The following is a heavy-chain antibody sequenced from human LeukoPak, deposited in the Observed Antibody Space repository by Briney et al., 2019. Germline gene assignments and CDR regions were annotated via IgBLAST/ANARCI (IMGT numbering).Heavy chain of an antibody. Sequence: SVKVSCKASGGTFSSYAISWVRQAPGQGLEWMGGIIPIFGTANYAQKFQGRVTITADESTSTAYMELSSLRSEDTAVYYCARDLEGPYCGGDCYSNLGYWGQGTLDTVSS. V-gene: IGHV1-69*01. CDR2: IIPIFGTA. CDR1: GGTFSSYA. CDR3: ARDLEGPYCGGDCYSNLGY. D-gene: IGHD2-21*01. J-gene: IGHJ4*02.